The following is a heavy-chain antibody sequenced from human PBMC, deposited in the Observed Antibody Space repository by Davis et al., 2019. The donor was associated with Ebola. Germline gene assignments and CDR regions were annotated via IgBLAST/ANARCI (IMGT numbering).Heavy chain of an antibody. D-gene: IGHD1-1*01. CDR1: GFTFSTNW. CDR3: AKHDTHYYYGVDV. CDR2: IKGDGSEP. J-gene: IGHJ6*02. Sequence: PGGSLRLSCAASGFTFSTNWMNWVRQAPGKGPEWVANIKGDGSEPYYVDSVKGRFSISRDNAKNSVYLQMNTLRVDDTAVYYCAKHDTHYYYGVDVWGQGTTVTVSS. V-gene: IGHV3-7*01.